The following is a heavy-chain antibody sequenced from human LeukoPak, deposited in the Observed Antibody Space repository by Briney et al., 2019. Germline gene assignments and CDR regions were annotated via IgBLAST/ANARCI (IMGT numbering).Heavy chain of an antibody. V-gene: IGHV5-10-1*01. CDR1: GYSFTSYW. Sequence: GESLRISCKGSGYSFTSYWISWVRQMPGKGLEWMGRIDPSDSYANYSPSFQGHVTISADKSISTAYLQWSSLKASDTAVHYCARQTRGSGPFDYWGQGTLVTVSS. CDR3: ARQTRGSGPFDY. J-gene: IGHJ4*02. CDR2: IDPSDSYA. D-gene: IGHD3-10*01.